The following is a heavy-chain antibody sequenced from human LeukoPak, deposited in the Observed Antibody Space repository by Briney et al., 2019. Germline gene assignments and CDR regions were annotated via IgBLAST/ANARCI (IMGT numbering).Heavy chain of an antibody. CDR1: GYALTELS. CDR2: FDPEDGET. D-gene: IGHD3-22*01. CDR3: ATDPRVIVVAGPFDY. Sequence: ASVKVSCKVSGYALTELSMHWVRQAPGKGLEWMGGFDPEDGETIYAQKFQGRVTMTEDTSTDTAYMELSSLRSEDTAVYYCATDPRVIVVAGPFDYWGQGTLVTVSS. J-gene: IGHJ4*02. V-gene: IGHV1-24*01.